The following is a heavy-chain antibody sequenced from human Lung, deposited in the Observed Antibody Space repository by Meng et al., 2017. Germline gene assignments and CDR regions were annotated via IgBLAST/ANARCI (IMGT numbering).Heavy chain of an antibody. CDR3: ARDRYCSTTSCTGWFDP. J-gene: IGHJ5*02. CDR2: ISGYNGNT. Sequence: QVQLVQSGDEVKKPVASVKASCKASGYTFTSYGISWVRQAPGQWLEWMGWISGYNGNTDYAQKFQGRVTMTTDTSTSTAYMELRSLRSDDTAVYYCARDRYCSTTSCTGWFDPWGQGTLVTVSS. D-gene: IGHD2-2*01. CDR1: GYTFTSYG. V-gene: IGHV1-18*01.